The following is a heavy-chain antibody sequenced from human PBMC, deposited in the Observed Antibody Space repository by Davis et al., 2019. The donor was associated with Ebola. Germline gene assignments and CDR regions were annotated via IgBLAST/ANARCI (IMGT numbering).Heavy chain of an antibody. CDR3: ASTRVKWELLPGAFDI. D-gene: IGHD1-26*01. V-gene: IGHV3-7*03. CDR2: IKQDGSEK. Sequence: PGGSLRLSCAASGFTFSSYWMSWVRQAPGKGLEWVANIKQDGSEKYYVDSVKGRFTISRDNAKNSLYLQMNSLRAEDTAVYYCASTRVKWELLPGAFDIWGQGTMVTVSS. J-gene: IGHJ3*02. CDR1: GFTFSSYW.